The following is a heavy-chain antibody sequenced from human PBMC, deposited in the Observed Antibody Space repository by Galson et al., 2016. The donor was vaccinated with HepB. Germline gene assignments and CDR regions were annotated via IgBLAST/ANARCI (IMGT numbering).Heavy chain of an antibody. CDR2: IFPGDSDT. V-gene: IGHV5-51*01. J-gene: IGHJ4*02. Sequence: QSGAEVKKPGESLKISCQVSGYSFTSYWIAWVRQMPGKGLEWMGIIFPGDSDTTYSPYFQGQVTFSADKSISTAYLQWSSLKASDTAMYYCARQYHSSGYADYWGQGTLVTVSS. CDR3: ARQYHSSGYADY. CDR1: GYSFTSYW. D-gene: IGHD3-22*01.